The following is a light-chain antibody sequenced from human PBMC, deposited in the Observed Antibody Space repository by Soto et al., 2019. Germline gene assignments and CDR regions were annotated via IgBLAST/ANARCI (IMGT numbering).Light chain of an antibody. CDR2: KAS. CDR3: QQDNSYSAA. J-gene: IGKJ1*01. Sequence: DILPTECRPTLTGTIKYRFTITCVASQTISSWLAWYQQKPGKAPKLLIYKASTLKSGVPSRFSGSGSGTEFTLTISSVQADDFATYYCQQDNSYSAAFGQGTKVDIK. CDR1: QTISSW. V-gene: IGKV1-5*03.